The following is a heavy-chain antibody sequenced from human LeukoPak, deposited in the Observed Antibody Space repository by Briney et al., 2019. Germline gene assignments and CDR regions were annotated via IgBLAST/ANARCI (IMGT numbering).Heavy chain of an antibody. CDR2: ISSSGSTV. CDR3: ARPSLNTGSYFDY. V-gene: IGHV3-11*04. J-gene: IGHJ4*02. D-gene: IGHD1-26*01. Sequence: GGSLRLSCAAPGFTFSDYYIYWIRQAPGKGLEWVSHISSSGSTVYYADSVKGRFIISRDNAKNSLYLQMNSLRAEDTAVYYCARPSLNTGSYFDYWGQGILVSVSS. CDR1: GFTFSDYY.